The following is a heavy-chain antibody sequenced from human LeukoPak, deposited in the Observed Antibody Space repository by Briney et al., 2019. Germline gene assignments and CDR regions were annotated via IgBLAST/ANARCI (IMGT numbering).Heavy chain of an antibody. Sequence: GWSLRLSCASSVFTFSIYCMHWVRQAPGKGLVGVSRINSDGSSTSYADSVKGRFTISRNNAKNTLYLQMNSLSAEDTAVYYCARGRGYSYGWIGEKLLDYWGQGTLVTVSS. D-gene: IGHD5-18*01. CDR3: ARGRGYSYGWIGEKLLDY. CDR1: VFTFSIYC. V-gene: IGHV3-74*01. CDR2: INSDGSST. J-gene: IGHJ4*02.